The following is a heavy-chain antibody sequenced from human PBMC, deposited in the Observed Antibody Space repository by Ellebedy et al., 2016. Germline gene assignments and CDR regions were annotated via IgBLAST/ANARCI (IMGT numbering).Heavy chain of an antibody. Sequence: GESLKISCAASGFTFSGSAMHWVRQASGKGLEWVGRIRSKANSYATAYAASVKGRFTISRDDSKNTAYLQMNSLKTEDTAVYYCTTEVVVPAAMNGMDVWGQGTTVTVSS. D-gene: IGHD2-2*01. CDR2: IRSKANSYAT. V-gene: IGHV3-73*01. J-gene: IGHJ6*02. CDR1: GFTFSGSA. CDR3: TTEVVVPAAMNGMDV.